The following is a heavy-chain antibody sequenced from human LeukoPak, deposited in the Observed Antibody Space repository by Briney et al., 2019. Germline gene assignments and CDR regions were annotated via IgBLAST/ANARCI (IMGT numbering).Heavy chain of an antibody. CDR3: ARDLSRWLVQGYFDS. V-gene: IGHV3-48*03. J-gene: IGHJ4*02. D-gene: IGHD6-19*01. CDR2: ITRSGDTI. Sequence: TGGSLRLSCAASGFPFSSYEMNWVRQAPGKGLEWVSYITRSGDTIYYADSVRGRLTISRDNAQNSLFLQMNSLRADDTAVYYCARDLSRWLVQGYFDSWGQGTLVTVSS. CDR1: GFPFSSYE.